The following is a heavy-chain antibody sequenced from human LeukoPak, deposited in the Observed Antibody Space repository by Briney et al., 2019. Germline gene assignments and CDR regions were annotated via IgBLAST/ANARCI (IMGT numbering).Heavy chain of an antibody. D-gene: IGHD2-2*01. CDR3: ARDRRIVVVPAATGDLQDGYYYYGMDV. CDR2: IYYSGST. V-gene: IGHV4-31*03. Sequence: SETLSLTCTVSGGSISSGGYYWSWIRQHPGKGLEWIGYIYYSGSTYYNPSLKSRVTISVDTSKNQFSLKLSSVTAADTAVYYCARDRRIVVVPAATGDLQDGYYYYGMDVWGKGTTVTVSS. CDR1: GGSISSGGYY. J-gene: IGHJ6*04.